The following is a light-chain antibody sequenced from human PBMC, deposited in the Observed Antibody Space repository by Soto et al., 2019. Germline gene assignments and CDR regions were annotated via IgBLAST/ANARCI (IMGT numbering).Light chain of an antibody. CDR2: DIS. V-gene: IGLV7-46*01. CDR1: TGTVTSGHY. J-gene: IGLJ7*01. CDR3: ILSDSGPSF. Sequence: QAVVTQEPSLTVSPGGTVTLTCGSSTGTVTSGHYPYWFQLKPGQAPRTLLYDISNKHSWTPARFSGSLLGGKAALTLSGAQPEDEADYYCILSDSGPSFFGGGTQLTVL.